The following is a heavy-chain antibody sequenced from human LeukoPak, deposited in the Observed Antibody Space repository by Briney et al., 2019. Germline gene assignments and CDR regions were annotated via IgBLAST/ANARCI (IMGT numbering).Heavy chain of an antibody. Sequence: HTGGPLRLSCAASGFTFSSYWMHGVRQAPGKGRVWVSRINSDGSSTSYADSVKGRFTISRDNAKNTLYLQMNSLRAEDTAVYYCARGAVAGDYWGQGTLVTVSS. CDR2: INSDGSST. CDR1: GFTFSSYW. V-gene: IGHV3-74*01. D-gene: IGHD6-19*01. CDR3: ARGAVAGDY. J-gene: IGHJ4*02.